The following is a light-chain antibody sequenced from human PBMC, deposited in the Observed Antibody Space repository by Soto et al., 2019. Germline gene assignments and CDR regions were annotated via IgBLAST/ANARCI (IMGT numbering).Light chain of an antibody. CDR1: SYRMGSNQ. Sequence: QSLLPQPPSASGTPGQRSNVSFAARSYRMGSNQVSWYQPPPGTAPKPPLHRKDHRPSGVPGRLCCPCAGSSASTAISGLGSEDEAIYYCATWVDSLSVYVFGTGRKVTVI. J-gene: IGLJ1*01. CDR2: RKD. V-gene: IGLV1-47*01. CDR3: ATWVDSLSVYV.